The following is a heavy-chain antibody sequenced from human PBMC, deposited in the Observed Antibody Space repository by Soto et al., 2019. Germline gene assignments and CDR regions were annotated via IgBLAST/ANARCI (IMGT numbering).Heavy chain of an antibody. J-gene: IGHJ6*03. D-gene: IGHD2-15*01. CDR2: IIPILGIA. CDR1: GGTFSSYT. Sequence: QVQLVQSGAEVKKPGSSVKVSCKASGGTFSSYTISWVRQAPGQGLEWMGRIIPILGIANYAQKFQGRVTITADKSTSTAYMELSSLRSEDTAVYYCARDRPRYCSGGSCYDYYYYYYMDVWGKGTTVTVSS. CDR3: ARDRPRYCSGGSCYDYYYYYYMDV. V-gene: IGHV1-69*08.